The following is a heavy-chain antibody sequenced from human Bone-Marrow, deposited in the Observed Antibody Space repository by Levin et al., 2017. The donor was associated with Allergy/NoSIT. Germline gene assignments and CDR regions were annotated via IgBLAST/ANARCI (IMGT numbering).Heavy chain of an antibody. Sequence: GGSLRLSCAASGFTFSSYAMSWVRQAPGKGLEWVSAISGSGGSTYYADSVKGRFTISRDNSKNTLYLQMNSLRAEDTAVYYCAKDHPPTTTVVTPVCYFDYWGQGTLVTVAS. CDR1: GFTFSSYA. CDR2: ISGSGGST. V-gene: IGHV3-23*01. D-gene: IGHD4-23*01. CDR3: AKDHPPTTTVVTPVCYFDY. J-gene: IGHJ4*02.